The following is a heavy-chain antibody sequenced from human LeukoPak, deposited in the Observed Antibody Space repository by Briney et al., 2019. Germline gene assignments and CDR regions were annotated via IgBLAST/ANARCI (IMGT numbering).Heavy chain of an antibody. D-gene: IGHD3-16*01. CDR2: ITYDGSSE. Sequence: GGSLRLSCAASGFTFSRYAMHWVRQAPGKGLEWVATITYDGSSEYYADSVKDRFTVSRDNSKNTLYLQMSSLKTEDTAVYYCAKRGDGGHKSLEYWGQGALVTVSS. CDR1: GFTFSRYA. V-gene: IGHV3-30*18. J-gene: IGHJ4*02. CDR3: AKRGDGGHKSLEY.